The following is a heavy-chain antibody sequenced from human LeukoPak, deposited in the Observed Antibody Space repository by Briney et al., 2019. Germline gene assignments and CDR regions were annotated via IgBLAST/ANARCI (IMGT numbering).Heavy chain of an antibody. J-gene: IGHJ4*02. CDR3: ARRGYYEGRNRPFDY. CDR2: INHSGST. CDR1: GGSFSGYY. Sequence: PSETLSLTCAVYGGSFSGYYWSWIRQPPGKGLEWIGEINHSGSTNYNPSLKSRVTISVDTSKNQFSLKLSSVTAADTAVYYCARRGYYEGRNRPFDYWGQGTLVTVSS. V-gene: IGHV4-34*01. D-gene: IGHD3-22*01.